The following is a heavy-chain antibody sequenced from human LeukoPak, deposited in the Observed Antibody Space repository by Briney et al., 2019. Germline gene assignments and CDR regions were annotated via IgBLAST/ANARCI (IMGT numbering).Heavy chain of an antibody. D-gene: IGHD3-10*01. J-gene: IGHJ4*02. CDR2: IYYSGST. CDR1: GGSISSGSYY. Sequence: SGTLSLTCTVSGGSISSGSYYWGWIRQPPGKGLEWIGSIYYSGSTYYNPSLKSRLTIFVDTSKNQFSLKLSSVTAADTAVYYCARCYGYSYASGSYYVDYWGQGTLVTVSS. V-gene: IGHV4-39*01. CDR3: ARCYGYSYASGSYYVDY.